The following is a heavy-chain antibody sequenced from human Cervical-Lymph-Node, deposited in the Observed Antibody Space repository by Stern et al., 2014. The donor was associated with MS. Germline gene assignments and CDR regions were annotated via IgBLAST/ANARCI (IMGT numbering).Heavy chain of an antibody. CDR3: ARDEGADY. CDR2: INPSAGNT. Sequence: VQLGQSGAEVKKPGASVKVSCMASGYSFTRYFINWVRQAPGHGLEWMGIINPSAGNTNYAQKFQGRVVMTSDTSTGTVYMELSSLRSEDTAVYYCARDEGADYWGQGTLVTVSS. J-gene: IGHJ4*02. V-gene: IGHV1-46*01. CDR1: GYSFTRYF.